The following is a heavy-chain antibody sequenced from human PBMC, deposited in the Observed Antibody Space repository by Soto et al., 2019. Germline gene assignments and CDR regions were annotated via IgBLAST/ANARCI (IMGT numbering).Heavy chain of an antibody. Sequence: ASVEVSCRASSYTFIWGLQAPGQGLECIGWIIAYNGNTKYAQKFQGRVTMTTDTSTSTAYMELRSLRSDDTAVYYCARFKVVYCSSTSCYSGDAFDIWGQGTMVTVSS. CDR2: IIAYNGNT. J-gene: IGHJ3*02. V-gene: IGHV1-18*01. D-gene: IGHD2-2*02. CDR1: SYTF. CDR3: ARFKVVYCSSTSCYSGDAFDI.